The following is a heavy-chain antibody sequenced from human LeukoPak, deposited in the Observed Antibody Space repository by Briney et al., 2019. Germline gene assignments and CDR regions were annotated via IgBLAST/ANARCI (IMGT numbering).Heavy chain of an antibody. J-gene: IGHJ4*02. CDR1: GGTFSSYA. CDR3: ATLEPEPGDFGGLAY. D-gene: IGHD4-17*01. Sequence: SVKVSCKASGGTFSSYAISWVRQAPGQGLEWMGRIIPILGIANYAQKFQGRVTMTEDTSTDTAYMELSSLYFEDTAVYYCATLEPEPGDFGGLAYWGQGTLVTVSS. CDR2: IIPILGIA. V-gene: IGHV1-69*04.